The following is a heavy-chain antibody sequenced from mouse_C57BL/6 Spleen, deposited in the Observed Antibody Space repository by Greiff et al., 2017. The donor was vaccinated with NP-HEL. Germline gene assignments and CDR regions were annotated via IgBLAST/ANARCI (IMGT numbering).Heavy chain of an antibody. Sequence: QVQLQQSGPELVKPGASVKISCKASGYAFSSSWMNWVKQRPGKGLEWIGRIYPGDGDTNYNGKFKGKATLTADKSSSTAYMQLSSLTSEDSAVYFCARGSTDLDYGGQGTTLTVSS. CDR1: GYAFSSSW. CDR3: ARGSTDLDY. V-gene: IGHV1-82*01. D-gene: IGHD1-1*01. CDR2: IYPGDGDT. J-gene: IGHJ2*01.